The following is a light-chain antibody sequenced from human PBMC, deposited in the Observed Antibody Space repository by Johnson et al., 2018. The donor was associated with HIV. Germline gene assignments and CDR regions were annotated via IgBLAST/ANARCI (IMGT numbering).Light chain of an antibody. J-gene: IGLJ1*01. CDR2: DNN. CDR1: SSNIGNNY. Sequence: QSVLTQPPSVSAAPGQKVTISCSGSSSNIGNNYVSWYQQLPGRAPKLLIYDNNKRPSGIPDRFSGSQSGTSATLDISGLKTGDEADYYCGIWDSGLSAYVFGTGTKVT. CDR3: GIWDSGLSAYV. V-gene: IGLV1-51*01.